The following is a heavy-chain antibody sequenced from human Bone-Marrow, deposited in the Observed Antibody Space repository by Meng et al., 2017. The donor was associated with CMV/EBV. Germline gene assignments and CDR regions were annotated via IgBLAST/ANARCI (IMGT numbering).Heavy chain of an antibody. D-gene: IGHD3-22*01. CDR3: ARGRGRYYYDSSGYYGY. CDR2: INHSGST. J-gene: IGHJ4*02. V-gene: IGHV4-34*01. CDR1: GGSFSGYY. Sequence: SETLSLTCAVYGGSFSGYYWSWIRQPPGKGLEWIGEINHSGSTNYNPSLKSRVTISVDTSKNQFSLKLSSVTAADTAVYYCARGRGRYYYDSSGYYGYWGQGTLVTGSS.